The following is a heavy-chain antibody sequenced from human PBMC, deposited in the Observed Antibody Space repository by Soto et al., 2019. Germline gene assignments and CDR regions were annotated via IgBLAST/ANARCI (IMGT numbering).Heavy chain of an antibody. V-gene: IGHV4-4*02. Sequence: QVQLQESGPGLVKPSGTLSLTCAVSGGSISSSNWWSWVRQPPRKGLEWIGAIYHSGSTNYNPSLMSRVTISVDKSKNQFSLKLSSVTAADTAVYYCARLYMVRGVMDWFDPWGQGTLVTVSS. CDR3: ARLYMVRGVMDWFDP. J-gene: IGHJ5*02. CDR2: IYHSGST. CDR1: GGSISSSNW. D-gene: IGHD3-10*01.